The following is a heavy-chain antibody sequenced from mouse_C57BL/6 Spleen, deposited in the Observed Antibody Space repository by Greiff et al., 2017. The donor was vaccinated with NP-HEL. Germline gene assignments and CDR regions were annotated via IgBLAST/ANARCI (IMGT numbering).Heavy chain of an antibody. D-gene: IGHD1-1*01. V-gene: IGHV5-6*02. CDR2: ISSGGSYT. CDR3: ARVTTVVARRGYYAMDY. Sequence: EVKLVESGGDLVKPGGSLKLSCAASGSTFSSYGMSWVRQTPDKRLEWVATISSGGSYTYYPDSVKGRFTISRDNAKNTLYLQMSSLKSEDTAMYYCARVTTVVARRGYYAMDYWGQGTSVTVSS. CDR1: GSTFSSYG. J-gene: IGHJ4*01.